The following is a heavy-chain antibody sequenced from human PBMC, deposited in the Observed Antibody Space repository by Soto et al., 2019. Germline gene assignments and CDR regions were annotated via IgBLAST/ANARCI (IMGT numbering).Heavy chain of an antibody. CDR1: GYTFTGYY. V-gene: IGHV1-2*04. CDR3: ARMGVVAATPNWFDP. Sequence: GASVKVSCKASGYTFTGYYMHWVRQAPGQGLEWMGWINPNSGGTNYAQKFQGWVTMTRDTSISTAYMELSRLRSDDTAVYYCARMGVVAATPNWFDPWGQGTLVTVSS. CDR2: INPNSGGT. J-gene: IGHJ5*02. D-gene: IGHD2-15*01.